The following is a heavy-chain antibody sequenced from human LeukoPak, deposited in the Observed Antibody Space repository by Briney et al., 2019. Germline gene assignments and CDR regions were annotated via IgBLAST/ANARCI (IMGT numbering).Heavy chain of an antibody. D-gene: IGHD4-17*01. CDR3: AADRMTTVTYWYFDL. V-gene: IGHV1-58*01. J-gene: IGHJ2*01. CDR2: IVVGRGNT. Sequence: ASVKVSCKASGFTFTSSAVHWVRQARGQRLEWIGWIVVGRGNTNYAQKFQERATITRDMSTSTAYMELSSLRSEDTAVYYCAADRMTTVTYWYFDLWGRGTLVTVSS. CDR1: GFTFTSSA.